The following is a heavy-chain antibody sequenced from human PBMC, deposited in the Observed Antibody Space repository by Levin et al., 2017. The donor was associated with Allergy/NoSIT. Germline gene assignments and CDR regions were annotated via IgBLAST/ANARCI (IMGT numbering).Heavy chain of an antibody. D-gene: IGHD6-13*01. V-gene: IGHV1-2*02. J-gene: IGHJ6*02. CDR2: INPNSGGT. Sequence: GESLKISCKASGYTFTGYYMHWVRQAPGQGLEWMGWINPNSGGTNYAQKFQGRVTMTRDTSISTAYMELSRLRSDDTAVYYCARDQEGYSSSFYYYGMDVWGQGTTVTVSS. CDR1: GYTFTGYY. CDR3: ARDQEGYSSSFYYYGMDV.